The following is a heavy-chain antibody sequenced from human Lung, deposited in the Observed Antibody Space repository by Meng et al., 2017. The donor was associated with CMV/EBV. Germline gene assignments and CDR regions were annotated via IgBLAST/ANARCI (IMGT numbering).Heavy chain of an antibody. CDR2: ISHSGIT. CDR1: GESFSGYS. Sequence: SETLSLTCAVHGESFSGYSWSWIRQPPGKGLEWIGEISHSGITNYNPSLKSRVTISLDTSKNQFSLELTSVTAADTAIYYCARVADPSVPYYFDFWGPGTLVTVSS. J-gene: IGHJ4*02. V-gene: IGHV4-34*01. CDR3: ARVADPSVPYYFDF.